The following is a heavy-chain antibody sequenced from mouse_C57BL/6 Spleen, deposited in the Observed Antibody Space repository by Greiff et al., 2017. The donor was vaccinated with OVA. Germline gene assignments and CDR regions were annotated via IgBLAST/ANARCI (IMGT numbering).Heavy chain of an antibody. D-gene: IGHD3-2*02. Sequence: QVQLQQSGAELVRPGTSVKVSCKASGYAFTNYLIEWVKQRPGQGLEWIGVINPGSGGTNYNEKFKGKATLTADKSSSTAYMQLSSLTSEDSAVYFCARSGDSSGYRFAYWGQGTLVTVSA. V-gene: IGHV1-54*01. CDR2: INPGSGGT. CDR1: GYAFTNYL. CDR3: ARSGDSSGYRFAY. J-gene: IGHJ3*01.